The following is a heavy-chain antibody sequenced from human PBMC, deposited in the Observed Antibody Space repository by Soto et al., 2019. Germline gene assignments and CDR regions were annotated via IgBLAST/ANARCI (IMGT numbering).Heavy chain of an antibody. D-gene: IGHD3-22*01. V-gene: IGHV5-51*01. Sequence: GESVKNSCKGSGYSFTTYCIGWVLQMPGKGLEWMVIIYPGDSDTRYSPSFQGQVTISADKYISTAYLQWSSLKASDTAMYYCARKDSSSAFDDWGQGTLVTVSS. CDR2: IYPGDSDT. CDR3: ARKDSSSAFDD. J-gene: IGHJ4*02. CDR1: GYSFTTYC.